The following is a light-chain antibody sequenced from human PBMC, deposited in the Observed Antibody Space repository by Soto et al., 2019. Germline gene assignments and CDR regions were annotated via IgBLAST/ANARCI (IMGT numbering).Light chain of an antibody. V-gene: IGKV4-1*01. CDR1: QSILYSSNNKNN. CDR2: WAS. CDR3: QQYYTDPRT. Sequence: DIVMTQSPDSLAVSLGERPTINCKSSQSILYSSNNKNNLVWYQQKPGQPPKLLIYWASTRESGVPDRFSGSGSGTDFTLTISSLQAEDVAVYYCQQYYTDPRTFGQGTKVEIK. J-gene: IGKJ1*01.